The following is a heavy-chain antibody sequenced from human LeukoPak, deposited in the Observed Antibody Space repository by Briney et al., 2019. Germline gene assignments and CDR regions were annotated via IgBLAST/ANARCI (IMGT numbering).Heavy chain of an antibody. CDR2: ISAYNGNT. D-gene: IGHD3-10*01. J-gene: IGHJ4*02. CDR1: GYTFTNYG. Sequence: ASVKVSCKASGYTFTNYGISWVRQAPGQGLEWMGWISAYNGNTNYAQKLQGRVTMTTDTSTSTAYMELRSLRSDDTAVYYCARVSVRGVIIYYFDYWGQGTLVTVSS. V-gene: IGHV1-18*01. CDR3: ARVSVRGVIIYYFDY.